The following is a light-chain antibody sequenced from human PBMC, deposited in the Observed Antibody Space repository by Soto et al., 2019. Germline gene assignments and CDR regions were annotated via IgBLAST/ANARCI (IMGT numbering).Light chain of an antibody. CDR2: AAS. Sequence: DIQMTQSPSSLSASVGDRVTITCRASQSISSYLNWYQQKPGKAPKLLIYAASSLQSGVPSRFSCSGSGTDFTRTISSLQPEDFETYYCQQSYSTPWTFGQGTKVEIK. CDR1: QSISSY. CDR3: QQSYSTPWT. J-gene: IGKJ1*01. V-gene: IGKV1-39*01.